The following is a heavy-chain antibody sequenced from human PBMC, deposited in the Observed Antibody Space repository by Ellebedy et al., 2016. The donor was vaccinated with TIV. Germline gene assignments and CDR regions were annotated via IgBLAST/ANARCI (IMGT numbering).Heavy chain of an antibody. D-gene: IGHD4-17*01. J-gene: IGHJ6*02. Sequence: GGSLRLXXVASGFRFSNYAMTWVRQAPGMGLQWVSAISAGGLSAYYADPVKGRFTISRDKSKNTLYLQMNSLRAEDTAVYYCAKGAVTMHYYYGMDVWGQGTTVTVS. CDR1: GFRFSNYA. V-gene: IGHV3-23*01. CDR2: ISAGGLSA. CDR3: AKGAVTMHYYYGMDV.